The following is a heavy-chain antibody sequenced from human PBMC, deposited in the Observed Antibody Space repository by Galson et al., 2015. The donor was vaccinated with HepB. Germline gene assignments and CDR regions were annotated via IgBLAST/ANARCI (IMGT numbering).Heavy chain of an antibody. CDR3: ARGPLGLN. Sequence: TLSLTCTVSGGSISSGGYNWSWIRQRPGKGLEWIGYIYYSGITYYNPSLKSRVTISVDTSKNQLSLKLSSVTAADTAVYYCARGPLGLNWGQGTLVTVSS. CDR1: GGSISSGGYN. CDR2: IYYSGIT. J-gene: IGHJ4*02. V-gene: IGHV4-31*03.